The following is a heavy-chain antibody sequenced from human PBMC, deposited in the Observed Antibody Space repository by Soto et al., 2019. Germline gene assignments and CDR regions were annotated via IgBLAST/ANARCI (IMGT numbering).Heavy chain of an antibody. V-gene: IGHV3-23*01. CDR2: ISGSGGST. Sequence: GGSLRLSCAASGFTFSSYAMSWVRQAPGKGLEWVSAISGSGGSTYCADSVKGRFTISRDNSKNTLYLQMNSLRAEDTAVYYCAGRKPTSYGSGSYPLDYWGQGTLVTVSS. J-gene: IGHJ4*02. D-gene: IGHD3-10*01. CDR1: GFTFSSYA. CDR3: AGRKPTSYGSGSYPLDY.